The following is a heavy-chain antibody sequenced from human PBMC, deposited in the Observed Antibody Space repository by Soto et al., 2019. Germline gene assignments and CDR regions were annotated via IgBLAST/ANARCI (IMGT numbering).Heavy chain of an antibody. J-gene: IGHJ5*02. Sequence: GGSLRLSCAASGFTFVNYVMSWVRQAPGKGLEWVSTISGSGGSTYCADSVKGRFTISRDNSKNTLYLQMNSLRVEDTAVYYCAKDSRGGGNWLDPWGQGTMVTVYS. CDR1: GFTFVNYV. V-gene: IGHV3-23*01. D-gene: IGHD3-16*01. CDR2: ISGSGGST. CDR3: AKDSRGGGNWLDP.